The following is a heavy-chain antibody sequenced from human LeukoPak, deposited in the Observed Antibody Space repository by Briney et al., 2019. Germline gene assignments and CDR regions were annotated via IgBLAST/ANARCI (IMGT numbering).Heavy chain of an antibody. D-gene: IGHD4-23*01. Sequence: PSETLSLTCAVSGGSITSSHWWSWARQPPGKGLEWIGEIYHGGTTNYNPSLKSRVTMSVDESKNQFSLKLSSVTAADTAVYYCAIYFYGGDYASYYFDYWGQGTLVTVSS. CDR1: GGSITSSHW. CDR3: AIYFYGGDYASYYFDY. CDR2: IYHGGTT. J-gene: IGHJ4*02. V-gene: IGHV4-4*02.